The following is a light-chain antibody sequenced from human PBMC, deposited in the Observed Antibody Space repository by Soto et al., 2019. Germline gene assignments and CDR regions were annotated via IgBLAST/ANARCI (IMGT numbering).Light chain of an antibody. Sequence: EIVLTQSPATLSLSPGDRATLSCWASQSVSTFLAWYQQKPGQAPRLLVYDASNRATGVPARFRGSGSGTDFTLTISSLEPEDFAVYFCQQRPNNWLTFGEGTKVEI. V-gene: IGKV3-11*01. J-gene: IGKJ4*01. CDR2: DAS. CDR1: QSVSTF. CDR3: QQRPNNWLT.